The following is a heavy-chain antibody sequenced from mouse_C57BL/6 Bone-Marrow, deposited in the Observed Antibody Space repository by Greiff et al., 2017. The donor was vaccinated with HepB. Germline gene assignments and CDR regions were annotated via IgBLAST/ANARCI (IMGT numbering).Heavy chain of an antibody. J-gene: IGHJ3*01. D-gene: IGHD4-1*01. CDR2: ITHSGET. CDR3: AGDMVNWGFAY. V-gene: IGHV12-3*01. Sequence: VQLKESGPGLVKPSQSLFLTCSITGFPITSGYYWIWIRQSPGKPLEWMGYITHSGETFYNPSLQSPISITRETSKNQFFLQLNSVTTEDTAMYYCAGDMVNWGFAYWGQGTLVTVSA. CDR1: GFPITSGYY.